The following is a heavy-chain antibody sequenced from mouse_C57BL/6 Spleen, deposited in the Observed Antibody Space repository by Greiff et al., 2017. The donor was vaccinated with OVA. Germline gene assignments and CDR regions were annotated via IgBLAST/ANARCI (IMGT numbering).Heavy chain of an antibody. V-gene: IGHV6-6*01. Sequence: EVMLVESGGGLVQPGGSMKLSCAASGFTFSDAWMDWVRQSPEKGLEWVAEIRNKANNHATYYAESVKGRFTISRDDSKSSVYLQMNSLRAEDTGIYYCTRRWIYYDSWFAYWGQGTLVTVSA. J-gene: IGHJ3*01. CDR1: GFTFSDAW. CDR3: TRRWIYYDSWFAY. CDR2: IRNKANNHAT. D-gene: IGHD2-4*01.